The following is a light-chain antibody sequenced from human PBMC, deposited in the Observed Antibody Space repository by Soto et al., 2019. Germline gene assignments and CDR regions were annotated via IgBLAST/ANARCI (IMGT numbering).Light chain of an antibody. J-gene: IGLJ3*02. Sequence: QSALTQPASVSGSPGQSITISCTGTSSDVGGYNYVSWYQQHPGKAPKLMIYEVSNRPSGVSNRCSGSKSGNTASLTISGRQAEDEAEYYCSSYTSSSTLVFGGGTKHTVL. CDR2: EVS. CDR1: SSDVGGYNY. CDR3: SSYTSSSTLV. V-gene: IGLV2-14*01.